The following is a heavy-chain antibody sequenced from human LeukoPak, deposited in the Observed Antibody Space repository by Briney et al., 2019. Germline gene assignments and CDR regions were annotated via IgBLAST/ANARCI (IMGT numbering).Heavy chain of an antibody. CDR2: IIPIFGTA. D-gene: IGHD4-17*01. CDR1: GLTVSSNY. V-gene: IGHV1-69*01. J-gene: IGHJ4*02. Sequence: PGGSLRLSWAASGLTVSSNYMSGVGQAPGQGLDWMGGIIPIFGTANYAQKFQGRVTITADESTSTAYMELSSLRSEDTAVYYCARHDYGDHHPVDYFDYWGQGTLVTVSS. CDR3: ARHDYGDHHPVDYFDY.